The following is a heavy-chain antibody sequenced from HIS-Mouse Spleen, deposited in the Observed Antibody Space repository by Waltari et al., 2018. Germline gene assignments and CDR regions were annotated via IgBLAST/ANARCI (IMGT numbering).Heavy chain of an antibody. V-gene: IGHV4-39*07. D-gene: IGHD6-13*01. CDR1: GGSISSSSYY. J-gene: IGHJ2*01. CDR3: AREIPYSSSWYDWYFDL. Sequence: QLQLQESGPGLVKPSETLSLTCTVSGGSISSSSYYWGWIRQPPGKGLEWIGGIYYRGSTNYNPSLKSRVTISVDTSKNQFSLKLSSVTAADTAVYYCAREIPYSSSWYDWYFDLWGRGTLVTVSS. CDR2: IYYRGST.